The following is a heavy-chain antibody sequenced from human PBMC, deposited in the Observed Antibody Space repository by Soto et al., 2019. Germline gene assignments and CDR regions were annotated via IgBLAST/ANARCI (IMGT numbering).Heavy chain of an antibody. CDR1: GYTFTGYY. V-gene: IGHV1-2*02. CDR2: INPNSGGT. J-gene: IGHJ4*02. D-gene: IGHD2-2*01. CDR3: ARVGPRTDSTSDANFDY. Sequence: ASVKVSCKASGYTFTGYYMHWVRQAPGQGLEWMGWINPNSGGTNYAQKFQGRVTMTRDTSISTAYMELSRLRSDDTAVYDCARVGPRTDSTSDANFDYWGQGTMVTVSS.